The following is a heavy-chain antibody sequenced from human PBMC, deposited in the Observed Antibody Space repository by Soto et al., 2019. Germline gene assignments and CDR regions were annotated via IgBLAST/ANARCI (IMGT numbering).Heavy chain of an antibody. CDR3: AKQARNHPLGNDYGDLTGGYYYYGMDV. Sequence: QVQLVESGGGVVQPGRSLRLSCAASGFTFSSYGMHWVRQAPGKGLEWVAVISYDGSNKYYADSVKGRFTISRDNSKNTLYLQMNSLRAEDTAVYYCAKQARNHPLGNDYGDLTGGYYYYGMDVWGQGTTVTVSS. D-gene: IGHD4-17*01. CDR2: ISYDGSNK. J-gene: IGHJ6*02. CDR1: GFTFSSYG. V-gene: IGHV3-30*18.